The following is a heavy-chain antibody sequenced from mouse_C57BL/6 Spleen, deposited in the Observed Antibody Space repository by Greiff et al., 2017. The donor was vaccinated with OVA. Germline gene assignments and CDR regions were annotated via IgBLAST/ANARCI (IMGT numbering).Heavy chain of an antibody. Sequence: QVQLQQPGAELVKPGASVKMSCKASGYTFTSYWITWVKQRPGQGLEWIGDIYPGSGSTNYNEKFKSKATLTVDTSSSTAYMQLSSLTSEDSAVCCGATNWDVEHYFDYWGQGTTLTVSS. J-gene: IGHJ2*01. CDR2: IYPGSGST. CDR1: GYTFTSYW. D-gene: IGHD4-1*01. V-gene: IGHV1-55*01. CDR3: ATNWDVEHYFDY.